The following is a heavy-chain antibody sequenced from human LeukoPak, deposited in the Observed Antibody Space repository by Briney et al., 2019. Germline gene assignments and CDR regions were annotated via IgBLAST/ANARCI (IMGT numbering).Heavy chain of an antibody. CDR1: GFTFSSYA. D-gene: IGHD3-22*01. CDR2: ISASGART. CDR3: ARVIYDSSGYDH. Sequence: LGGSLRLSCAASGFTFSSYAMSWVRQAPGKGLEWVSVISASGARTYYADSVKGRFTISRDNSKNTLYLQMNSLRAEDTAVYYCARVIYDSSGYDHWGQGTLVTVSS. J-gene: IGHJ4*02. V-gene: IGHV3-23*01.